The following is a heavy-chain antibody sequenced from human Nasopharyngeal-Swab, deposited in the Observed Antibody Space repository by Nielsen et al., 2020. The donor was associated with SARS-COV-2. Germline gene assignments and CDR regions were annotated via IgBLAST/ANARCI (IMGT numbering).Heavy chain of an antibody. Sequence: GESLKISCTASGFTFSNYAMSWVRQAPGKGLEWVSALSGSGGSTYYADSVQGRFTISRDNSKNTLYLQMNSLRAEDTAVYYCAKYLKPRFLEWLFLDYWGQGTLVTVSS. J-gene: IGHJ4*02. CDR2: LSGSGGST. D-gene: IGHD3-3*01. V-gene: IGHV3-23*01. CDR3: AKYLKPRFLEWLFLDY. CDR1: GFTFSNYA.